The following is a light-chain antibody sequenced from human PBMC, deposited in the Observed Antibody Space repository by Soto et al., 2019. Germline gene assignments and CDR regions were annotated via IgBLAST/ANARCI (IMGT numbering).Light chain of an antibody. Sequence: QSALTQPASVSGSPGQSITISCTGTSSDVGSYNLVSWYQQHPGKAPKLMIYEGSKRPSGVSNRFSGSKSGNTASLAISGLQAEDEADYYCCSYAGSSIPYVFGTGTKVTV. J-gene: IGLJ1*01. CDR3: CSYAGSSIPYV. CDR2: EGS. CDR1: SSDVGSYNL. V-gene: IGLV2-23*01.